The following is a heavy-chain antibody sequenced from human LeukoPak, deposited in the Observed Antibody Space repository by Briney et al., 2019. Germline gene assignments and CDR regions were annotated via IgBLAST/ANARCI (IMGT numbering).Heavy chain of an antibody. CDR2: IYYSGST. D-gene: IGHD1-26*01. Sequence: SETLSLTCTVSGGSISSYDWSWIRQPPGKGLEWIGYIYYSGSTNYNPSLKSRVTISVDTSKNQFSLKLSSVTAADTAVYYCARQSRYSGSYFDYWGQGTLVTVSS. V-gene: IGHV4-59*08. J-gene: IGHJ4*02. CDR1: GGSISSYD. CDR3: ARQSRYSGSYFDY.